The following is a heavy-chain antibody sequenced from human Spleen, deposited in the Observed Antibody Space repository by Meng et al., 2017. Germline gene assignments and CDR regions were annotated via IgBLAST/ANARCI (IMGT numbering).Heavy chain of an antibody. J-gene: IGHJ4*02. CDR2: IYSGGST. V-gene: IGHV3-53*04. Sequence: GESLKISCAASGFTVSSNYMSWVRQAPGKGLEWVSVIYSGGSTYYADSVKGRFTISRHNSNNTLYLQMNSLRAEDTAVYYCTRGTTVTTGDRYFDYWGRGTLVTVSS. D-gene: IGHD4-17*01. CDR3: TRGTTVTTGDRYFDY. CDR1: GFTVSSNY.